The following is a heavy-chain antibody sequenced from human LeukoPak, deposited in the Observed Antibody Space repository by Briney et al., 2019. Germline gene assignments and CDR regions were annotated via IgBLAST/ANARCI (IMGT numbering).Heavy chain of an antibody. CDR1: GFTFSDYW. D-gene: IGHD6-13*01. CDR3: ARDFGEQQLLSFFFDY. V-gene: IGHV3-74*01. Sequence: GGSLRLSCAASGFTFSDYWIHWVRQAPGKGLVWVSRINTDGSITNYADSVKGRFSISRDNAKNTLYLQMSSLRAEDTAVYYCARDFGEQQLLSFFFDYWGQGTLVTVSS. CDR2: INTDGSIT. J-gene: IGHJ4*02.